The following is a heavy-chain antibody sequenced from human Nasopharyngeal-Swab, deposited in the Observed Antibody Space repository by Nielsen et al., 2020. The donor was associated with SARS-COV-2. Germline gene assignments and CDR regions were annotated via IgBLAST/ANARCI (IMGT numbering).Heavy chain of an antibody. J-gene: IGHJ6*02. CDR2: ISYDGSNK. Sequence: GESLKISCAASGFIFSSYAMHWVRQAPGKGLEWVAVISYDGSNKYYADSVKGRFTISRDNAKNSLYLQMNSLRAEDTAVYYCARGCVLTGPSCYYYGMDVWGQGTTVTVSS. CDR1: GFIFSSYA. D-gene: IGHD3-9*01. CDR3: ARGCVLTGPSCYYYGMDV. V-gene: IGHV3-30*04.